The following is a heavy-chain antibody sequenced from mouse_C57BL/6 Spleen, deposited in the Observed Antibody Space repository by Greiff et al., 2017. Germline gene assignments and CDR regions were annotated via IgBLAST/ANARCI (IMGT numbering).Heavy chain of an antibody. CDR3: TRDGSSFYAMDY. J-gene: IGHJ4*01. Sequence: VQLQQSGAELVRPGASVTLSCKASGYTFTDYEMHWVKQTPVHGLEWIGAIDPATGGTAYNQKFKGKAILTADKSSSTAYMELRSLTSEDSAVYYCTRDGSSFYAMDYWGQGTSVTVSS. CDR1: GYTFTDYE. V-gene: IGHV1-15*01. D-gene: IGHD1-1*01. CDR2: IDPATGGT.